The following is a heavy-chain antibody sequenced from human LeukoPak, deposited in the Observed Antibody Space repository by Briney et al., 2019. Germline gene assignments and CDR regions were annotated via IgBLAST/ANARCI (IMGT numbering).Heavy chain of an antibody. J-gene: IGHJ4*02. D-gene: IGHD6-19*01. CDR3: TRAVSGWTGYFDY. Sequence: GGSLRLSCAASGFTVSSNYMSWVRQAPGKGLEWVGFIRSKAYGGTTEYAASVKGRFTISRDDSKSIAYLQMNSLKTGDTAVYYCTRAVSGWTGYFDYWGQGTLVTVSS. V-gene: IGHV3-49*04. CDR1: GFTVSSNY. CDR2: IRSKAYGGTT.